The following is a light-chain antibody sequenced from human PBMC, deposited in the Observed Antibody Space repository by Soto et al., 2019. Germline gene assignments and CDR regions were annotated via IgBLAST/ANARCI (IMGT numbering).Light chain of an antibody. J-gene: IGKJ2*01. CDR3: QQYNSYSYT. Sequence: DIPMTQSPSTLSASVGDRVTITCRASQSISRMLAWYQQKPGKAPKLLIYDASSLESGVTSRFSGSGTGTDLTLTISSLQPDDFATYYCQQYNSYSYTFGQGTKLEIK. CDR1: QSISRM. CDR2: DAS. V-gene: IGKV1-5*01.